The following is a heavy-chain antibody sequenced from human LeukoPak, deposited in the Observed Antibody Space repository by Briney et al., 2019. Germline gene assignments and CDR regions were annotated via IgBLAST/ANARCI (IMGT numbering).Heavy chain of an antibody. D-gene: IGHD1-20*01. CDR2: ISTGGSAT. J-gene: IGHJ4*02. CDR3: AKYFNWNAKFDY. V-gene: IGHV3-23*01. CDR1: GFTFSNYA. Sequence: GGSLRLSCAASGFTFSNYAVSWVRQAPGKGLEWVSTISTGGSATYYADSVKGRFTISRDNSKNTLYLQINSLRVEDTAVYYCAKYFNWNAKFDYWGQGTLVTVSS.